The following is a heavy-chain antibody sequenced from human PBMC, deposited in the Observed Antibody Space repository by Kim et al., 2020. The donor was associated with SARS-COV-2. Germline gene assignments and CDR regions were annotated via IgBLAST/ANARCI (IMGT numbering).Heavy chain of an antibody. Sequence: GGSLRLSCAASGFSFSIYSMSWVRQAPGKGLEWVGNISQDGGETHYGDSVKGRFTISRDNARNTVFLQMNSLTVEDTAVYYCARHSQEITSGTLGDYFDTWGQGTLVAVSS. D-gene: IGHD2-2*01. CDR1: GFSFSIYS. CDR3: ARHSQEITSGTLGDYFDT. V-gene: IGHV3-7*03. J-gene: IGHJ4*02. CDR2: ISQDGGET.